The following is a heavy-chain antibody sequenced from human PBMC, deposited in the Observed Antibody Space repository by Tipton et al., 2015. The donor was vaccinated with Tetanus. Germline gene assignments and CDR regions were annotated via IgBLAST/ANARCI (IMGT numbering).Heavy chain of an antibody. D-gene: IGHD3-16*01. Sequence: QLVQSGAEVKEPGESLKISCKGSGYVFTMYWIAWVRQMPGKGLEWMGLIYPGNSDTKYSPSFQGQVTISADKSISTAYLQWNSLGASDTAVYYWARHLGGLRGGIPGANWGQGTLVTVSS. CDR2: IYPGNSDT. V-gene: IGHV5-51*01. CDR1: GYVFTMYW. CDR3: ARHLGGLRGGIPGAN. J-gene: IGHJ4*02.